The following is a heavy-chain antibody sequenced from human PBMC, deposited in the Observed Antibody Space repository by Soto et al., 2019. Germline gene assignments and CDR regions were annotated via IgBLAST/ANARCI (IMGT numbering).Heavy chain of an antibody. V-gene: IGHV3-23*01. CDR1: GFSFSIYV. Sequence: EVQLLESGGGLVQPGGSLRVSCAASGFSFSIYVMTWVRQAPGKGLEWVSSISSSGGTPYYEDSVKGRFTISRDNSKDTLFLQMHSLRAEDTAVYFCAKGLYDNSGYYYTDWGQGTPVTVSS. D-gene: IGHD3-22*01. CDR2: ISSSGGTP. CDR3: AKGLYDNSGYYYTD. J-gene: IGHJ4*02.